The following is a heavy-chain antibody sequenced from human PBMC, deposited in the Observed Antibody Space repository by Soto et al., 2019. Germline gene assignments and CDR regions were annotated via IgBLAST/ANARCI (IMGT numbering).Heavy chain of an antibody. D-gene: IGHD3-3*01. CDR2: IKSDGSEQ. Sequence: GGSLRLFCAASGFSFSSYYMTWVRQATGKGLEWVASIKSDGSEQYYVDSVKGRFTISRDNAKNSLYLQMNSLRAGDTGLYYCARWSYLDYWGQGTRVTVSS. CDR3: ARWSYLDY. V-gene: IGHV3-7*03. J-gene: IGHJ4*02. CDR1: GFSFSSYY.